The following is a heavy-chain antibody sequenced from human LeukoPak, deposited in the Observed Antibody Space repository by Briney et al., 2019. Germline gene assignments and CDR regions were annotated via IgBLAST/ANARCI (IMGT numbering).Heavy chain of an antibody. V-gene: IGHV4-59*08. D-gene: IGHD3-3*01. CDR1: GGSISSYY. CDR3: ARLRFLEWLLSDNWFDP. CDR2: IYYSGST. J-gene: IGHJ5*02. Sequence: SETLSLTCTVSGGSISSYYWSWIRQPPGKGLEWIGYIYYSGSTNYNPSLKSRVTISVDTSKNQFSLKLSSVTAADTAVYYCARLRFLEWLLSDNWFDPWGQGTLVTVSS.